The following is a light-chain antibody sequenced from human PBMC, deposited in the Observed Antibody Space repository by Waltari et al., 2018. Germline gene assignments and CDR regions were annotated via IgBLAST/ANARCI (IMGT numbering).Light chain of an antibody. Sequence: DIQMTQSPSTLSASVGDRVTIPCRARENVNSWLAWYQEKPGKAPKLLHQKASNLELGVPSRCSGSGSGTEFALTISSLQADDFATYCCQQYRISPWTFGQGTKVEI. J-gene: IGKJ1*01. V-gene: IGKV1-5*03. CDR2: KAS. CDR1: ENVNSW. CDR3: QQYRISPWT.